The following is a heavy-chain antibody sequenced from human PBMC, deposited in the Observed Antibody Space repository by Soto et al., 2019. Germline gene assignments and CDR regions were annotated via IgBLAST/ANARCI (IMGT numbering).Heavy chain of an antibody. CDR2: ISYDGSNR. CDR3: ASYSGSVYYYYGMDV. CDR1: EFTFSTSD. Sequence: PGGSLRLSCAASEFTFSTSDMHWVRQAPGKGLEWVALISYDGSNRYYADSVKGRFTISRDNAKNSLYLQLNSLRAEDTAVYYCASYSGSVYYYYGMDVWGQGTTVTVSS. D-gene: IGHD1-26*01. V-gene: IGHV3-30-3*01. J-gene: IGHJ6*02.